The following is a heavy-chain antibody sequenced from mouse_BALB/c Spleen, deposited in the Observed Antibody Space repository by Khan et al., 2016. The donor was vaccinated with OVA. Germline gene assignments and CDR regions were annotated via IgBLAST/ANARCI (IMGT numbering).Heavy chain of an antibody. CDR3: ARSYDGAWFAY. CDR2: IYPGSGST. CDR1: GYTFTDYV. Sequence: QVQLKQSGPELVKPGTSVKMSCKASGYTFTDYVISWVKQRTGQGLEWIGEIYPGSGSTYYNGKFKGKATLTADKSSNTAYMQLSSLTSEDSAVYFCARSYDGAWFAYRGQGTLGTVSA. J-gene: IGHJ3*01. V-gene: IGHV1-77*01. D-gene: IGHD1-1*01.